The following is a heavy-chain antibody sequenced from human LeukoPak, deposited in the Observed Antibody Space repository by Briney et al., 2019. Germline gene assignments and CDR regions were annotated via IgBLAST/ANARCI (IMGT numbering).Heavy chain of an antibody. CDR1: GFTFDDYA. V-gene: IGHV3-9*01. J-gene: IGHJ4*02. D-gene: IGHD1-26*01. Sequence: GGSLRLSCEASGFTFDDYAMHWVRQAPGKGLEWVSGISWNSGSIGYADSVKGRFTISRDNAKNSLYLQMNSLRAEDTALYYCAKGFSGSYSSYFDYWGQGTLVTVSS. CDR3: AKGFSGSYSSYFDY. CDR2: ISWNSGSI.